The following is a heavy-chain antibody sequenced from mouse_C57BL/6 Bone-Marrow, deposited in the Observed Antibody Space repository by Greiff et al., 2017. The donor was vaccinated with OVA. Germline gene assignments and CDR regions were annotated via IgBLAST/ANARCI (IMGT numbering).Heavy chain of an antibody. V-gene: IGHV3-6*01. CDR1: GYSITSGYY. CDR3: GSGSGPPFAY. D-gene: IGHD3-2*02. J-gene: IGHJ3*01. Sequence: VQLKESGPGLVKPSQSLSLTCSVTGYSITSGYYWNWIRQFPGNKLEWMGYISYDGSNNYNPSLKNRISITRDTSKNQFFLKLNSVTTEDTATYYCGSGSGPPFAYWGQGTLVTVSA. CDR2: ISYDGSN.